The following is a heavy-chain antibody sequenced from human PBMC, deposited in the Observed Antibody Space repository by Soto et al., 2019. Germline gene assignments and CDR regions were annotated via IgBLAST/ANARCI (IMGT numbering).Heavy chain of an antibody. V-gene: IGHV3-11*01. CDR3: AKQLSQFSTSYIDD. CDR2: ISDDGYAI. D-gene: IGHD3-9*01. J-gene: IGHJ4*02. CDR1: VGTFSDFY. Sequence: PVGSLRLSCATSVGTFSDFYMSCVRHSPGKWPEWVSYISDDGYAIYYADSVKGRFTISRDNAKKSLDLQMTNLRAEDTAVYYCAKQLSQFSTSYIDDWAQGTLVTVSS.